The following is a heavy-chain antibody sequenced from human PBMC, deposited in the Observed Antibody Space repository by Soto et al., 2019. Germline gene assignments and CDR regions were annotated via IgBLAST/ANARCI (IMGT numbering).Heavy chain of an antibody. V-gene: IGHV1-18*01. D-gene: IGHD3-3*01. Sequence: QVQLVQSGAEVKKPGASVKVSCKTSGYTFSNFGISWVRQAPGQGLEWLGWLFAYHGNRNNVQKLHDRVSLTTDTSTSTAYLELRSLRSDDTAVYYCARALATTISGGEVIRAMEDYWGQGTQVTVSS. J-gene: IGHJ4*02. CDR2: LFAYHGNR. CDR1: GYTFSNFG. CDR3: ARALATTISGGEVIRAMEDY.